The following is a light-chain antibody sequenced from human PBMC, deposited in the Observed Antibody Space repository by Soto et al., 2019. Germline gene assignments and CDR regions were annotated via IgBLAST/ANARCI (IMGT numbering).Light chain of an antibody. CDR3: SSYTSSSTYV. CDR2: DVS. J-gene: IGLJ1*01. Sequence: SVLTQPSPVSWSPGQSITISFPENNSVVGGYNYVSWYQQHPGKAPKLMIYDVSSRPSGVSNRFSGSKSGNTASLTISGLQAEDEADYYCSSYTSSSTYVFGTGTKVTVL. V-gene: IGLV2-14*01. CDR1: NSVVGGYNY.